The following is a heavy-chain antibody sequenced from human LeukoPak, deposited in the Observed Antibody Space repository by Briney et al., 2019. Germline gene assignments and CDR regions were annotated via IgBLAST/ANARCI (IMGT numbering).Heavy chain of an antibody. V-gene: IGHV4-38-2*02. Sequence: SCKAFGYTFTSNYMHWVRQPPGKGLEWIGSIYHSGSTYYNPSPKSRVTISVDTSKNQFSLKLSSVTAADTAVYYCATIAVAGTKWGQGTLVTVSS. D-gene: IGHD6-19*01. J-gene: IGHJ4*02. CDR1: GYTFTSNY. CDR2: IYHSGST. CDR3: ATIAVAGTK.